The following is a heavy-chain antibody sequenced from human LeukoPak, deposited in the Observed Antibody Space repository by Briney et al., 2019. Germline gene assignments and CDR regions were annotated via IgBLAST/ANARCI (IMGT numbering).Heavy chain of an antibody. V-gene: IGHV3-74*03. CDR1: GFTFSNYW. Sequence: GGSLRLSCAASGFTFSNYWIHWVRQAPGKGLVWFSRIDNAGSITTYADSVKGRFTISRDNAENTLYLQMNSLRVEDTAVYYCVRSAFHAGSGNYYDYWGQGTLVTVSS. CDR2: IDNAGSIT. D-gene: IGHD3-22*01. J-gene: IGHJ4*02. CDR3: VRSAFHAGSGNYYDY.